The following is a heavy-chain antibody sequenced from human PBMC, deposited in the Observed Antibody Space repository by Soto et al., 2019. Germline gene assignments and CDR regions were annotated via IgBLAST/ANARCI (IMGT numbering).Heavy chain of an antibody. CDR2: IRWNSGTR. V-gene: IGHV3-9*01. CDR1: GCTFDIYA. D-gene: IGHD5-18*01. CDR3: AKELGGYSYGYELDH. Sequence: EVQLVDSGGGLVHPGRSLRLSCAASGCTFDIYAMHWVRQAPGKGREWVSSIRWNSGTRGYADSVKGRFTISRDNAKNSLYLQMDSLRTEDTAFYYCAKELGGYSYGYELDHWGQGTLVAVSS. J-gene: IGHJ4*02.